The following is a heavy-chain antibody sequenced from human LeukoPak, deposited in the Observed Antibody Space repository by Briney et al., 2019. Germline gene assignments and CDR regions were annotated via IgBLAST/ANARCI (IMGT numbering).Heavy chain of an antibody. CDR1: GGSISSHY. CDR2: ISYTGST. V-gene: IGHV4-59*11. D-gene: IGHD1-1*01. Sequence: SETLSLTCTVSGGSISSHYWSWIRQSPGKGLEWIGYISYTGSTNYNPSLKSRVTISVDTSKNQFSLKLSSVTAADTAVYYCARWNRMIDYWGQGTLVTVSS. CDR3: ARWNRMIDY. J-gene: IGHJ4*02.